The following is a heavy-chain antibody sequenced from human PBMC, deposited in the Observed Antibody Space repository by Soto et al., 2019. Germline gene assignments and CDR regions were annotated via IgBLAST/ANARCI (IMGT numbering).Heavy chain of an antibody. V-gene: IGHV1-18*01. CDR1: GYTFTSYG. D-gene: IGHD2-8*01. CDR2: ISAYNGNT. J-gene: IGHJ5*02. CDR3: ARDGIVLTFPLPGIDP. Sequence: ASVKVSCKASGYTFTSYGISWVRQAPGQGLEWMGWISAYNGNTNYAQKLQGRVTMTTDTSTSTAYMELRSLRSDDTAVYYCARDGIVLTFPLPGIDPWGQGTLVTVSS.